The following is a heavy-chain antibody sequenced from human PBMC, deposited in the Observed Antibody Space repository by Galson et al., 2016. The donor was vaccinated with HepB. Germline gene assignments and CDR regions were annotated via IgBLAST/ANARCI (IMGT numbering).Heavy chain of an antibody. J-gene: IGHJ3*01. CDR3: TKTSPYGTGWVGGLDV. CDR2: TSGSGTT. D-gene: IGHD6-19*01. Sequence: SLRLSCAASGFIFSSYAMTWVRQAPGKGLEWVSVTSGSGTTEYADSAKGRFTVSRDNSKNTLYLQMNSLRVDDTAIYYCTKTSPYGTGWVGGLDVWGQGTMVTVSS. CDR1: GFIFSSYA. V-gene: IGHV3-23*01.